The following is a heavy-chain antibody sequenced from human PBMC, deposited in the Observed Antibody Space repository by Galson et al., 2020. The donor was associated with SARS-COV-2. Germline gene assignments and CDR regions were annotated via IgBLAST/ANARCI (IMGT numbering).Heavy chain of an antibody. CDR2: IYYSGST. J-gene: IGHJ5*02. CDR1: GGSINSGGYY. D-gene: IGHD6-19*01. CDR3: ARVSIVTTDTTLGRLSSGWYLSWFDP. Sequence: ASETLSLTCTVSGGSINSGGYYWSWIRQHPGMGLEWIGYIYYSGSTYYNPSLASRVAISIDTSKNQFSLRLSSVTAADTAVYYCARVSIVTTDTTLGRLSSGWYLSWFDPWGQGTLVTVSS. V-gene: IGHV4-31*03.